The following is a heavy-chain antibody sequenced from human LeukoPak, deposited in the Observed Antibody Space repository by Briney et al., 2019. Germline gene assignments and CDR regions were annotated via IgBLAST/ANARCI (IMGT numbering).Heavy chain of an antibody. V-gene: IGHV4-39*01. CDR3: ARQPAYDSSGYYYSSNYYYMDV. CDR1: GGSISRSSYY. CDR2: IYYSGST. J-gene: IGHJ6*03. D-gene: IGHD3-22*01. Sequence: SETLSLTCTVSGGSISRSSYYWGWIRQPPGKGLEWIGSIYYSGSTYYNPSLKSRVTISVDTSKNQFSLKLSSVTAADTAVYYCARQPAYDSSGYYYSSNYYYMDVWGKGTTVTVSS.